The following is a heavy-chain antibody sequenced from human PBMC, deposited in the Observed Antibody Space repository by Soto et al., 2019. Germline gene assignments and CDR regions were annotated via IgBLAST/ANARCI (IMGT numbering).Heavy chain of an antibody. CDR2: IYWNDEK. CDR3: AHRRFAKYTSLPADFDY. V-gene: IGHV2-5*01. CDR1: GFSLNSSGVG. Sequence: QITLKESGPTLVKPTQTLTLTCTFSGFSLNSSGVGVGWIRQPPGKALEWLALIYWNDEKHYSPSLKSRLTITEDASKYQVILTVTNMDPVDTAAYYCAHRRFAKYTSLPADFDYWGQGILVTVSS. D-gene: IGHD6-6*01. J-gene: IGHJ4*02.